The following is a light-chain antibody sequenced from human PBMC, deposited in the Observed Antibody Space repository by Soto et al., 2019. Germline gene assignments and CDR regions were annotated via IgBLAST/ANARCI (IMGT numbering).Light chain of an antibody. J-gene: IGLJ1*01. Sequence: QSVLTQPASVSGSPGQSITVSCTGTSSDVGNYDLVSWFQQHPGKAPKLMIYEDTKWPSGVSHRFSGSKSGNTASLTISGLQAEDEADYYCAAWDDSLSGRYVFGTGTKVTVL. CDR2: EDT. CDR3: AAWDDSLSGRYV. V-gene: IGLV2-23*01. CDR1: SSDVGNYDL.